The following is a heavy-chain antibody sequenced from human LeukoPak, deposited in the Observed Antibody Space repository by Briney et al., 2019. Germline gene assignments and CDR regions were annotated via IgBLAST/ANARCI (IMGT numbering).Heavy chain of an antibody. V-gene: IGHV3-73*01. CDR1: GFTFSGSA. Sequence: PGGSLKLSCAASGFTFSGSAIHWVRQSSGKGLEWVGHIDKKDNFYAITSAASVTGRFTISRDDSKNTAYLQMNSLKTEDTALYYCTRDSGTYNWLDPWGQGTLVTVSS. CDR3: TRDSGTYNWLDP. D-gene: IGHD1-26*01. J-gene: IGHJ5*02. CDR2: IDKKDNFYAI.